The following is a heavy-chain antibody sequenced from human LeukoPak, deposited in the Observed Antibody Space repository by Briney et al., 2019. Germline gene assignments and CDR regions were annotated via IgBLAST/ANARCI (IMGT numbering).Heavy chain of an antibody. CDR2: IYSSGTT. D-gene: IGHD3-3*01. CDR1: GGSISSYY. J-gene: IGHJ4*02. V-gene: IGHV4-59*01. CDR3: ARVKSWSGYPALDY. Sequence: PSETLSLARSVSGGSISSYYWSWLRQPPGKGLEWIGYIYSSGTTNYNPSLNSRVTMSVDTSKNQFSLKLSSVTAADTAVYYCARVKSWSGYPALDYWGQGTARTVSS.